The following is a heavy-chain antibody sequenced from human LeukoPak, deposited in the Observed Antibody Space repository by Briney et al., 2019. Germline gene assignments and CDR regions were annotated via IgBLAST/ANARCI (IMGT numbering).Heavy chain of an antibody. Sequence: ASVKVSCKASGYTFTDYYMHWVRQAPGQGLEWMGWINPNSGGTNYAQKFQGRVTMTRDTSISTAYMELSRLRSDDTAVYYCARESTSAIVVVTAIPDYWGQGTLVTVSS. CDR3: ARESTSAIVVVTAIPDY. J-gene: IGHJ4*02. CDR2: INPNSGGT. CDR1: GYTFTDYY. D-gene: IGHD2-21*02. V-gene: IGHV1-2*02.